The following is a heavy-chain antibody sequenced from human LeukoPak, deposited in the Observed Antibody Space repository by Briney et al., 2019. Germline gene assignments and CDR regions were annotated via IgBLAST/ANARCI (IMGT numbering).Heavy chain of an antibody. CDR2: ISPSGGST. CDR1: GYTFTGYY. V-gene: IGHV1-46*01. Sequence: GASVKVSCKASGYTFTGYYMHWVRQAPGQGLEWMGIISPSGGSTSYAQKFQGRVTMTRDTSTSTVYMELSSLRSEDTAVYYCSRQQRDDAFDIWGQGTMVTVSS. D-gene: IGHD6-13*01. CDR3: SRQQRDDAFDI. J-gene: IGHJ3*02.